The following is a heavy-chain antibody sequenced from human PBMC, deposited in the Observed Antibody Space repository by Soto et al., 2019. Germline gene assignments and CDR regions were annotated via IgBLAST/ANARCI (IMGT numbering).Heavy chain of an antibody. J-gene: IGHJ6*02. V-gene: IGHV2-5*02. Sequence: QITLKESGPTLVKPTQTLTLTCTFSGFSLRTSGVGVAWIRQPPGNALEWLALMYWDDDKRYRPSLESRLTLTNDASKSQVVLTMTNRDSVDTATYSCAYLPCSGGSCYWFSFSGMDVWGQGTTVNVSS. CDR2: MYWDDDK. D-gene: IGHD2-15*01. CDR3: AYLPCSGGSCYWFSFSGMDV. CDR1: GFSLRTSGVG.